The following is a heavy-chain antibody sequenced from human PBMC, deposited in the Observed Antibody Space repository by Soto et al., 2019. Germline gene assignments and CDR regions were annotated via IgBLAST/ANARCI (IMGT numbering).Heavy chain of an antibody. Sequence: GASVKVSCKASGGTFSSYAISWVRQAPGQGLEWMGGIIPIFGTANYAQKFQGRVTITADESTSTAYMELSSLRSEDTAVYYFAISRVCGGDCDLYPAGYYFDYWGQGTLVTVSS. CDR2: IIPIFGTA. CDR1: GGTFSSYA. D-gene: IGHD2-21*02. J-gene: IGHJ4*02. V-gene: IGHV1-69*13. CDR3: AISRVCGGDCDLYPAGYYFDY.